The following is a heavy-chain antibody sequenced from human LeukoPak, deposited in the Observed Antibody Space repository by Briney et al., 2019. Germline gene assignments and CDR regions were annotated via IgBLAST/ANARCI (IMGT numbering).Heavy chain of an antibody. D-gene: IGHD3-22*01. J-gene: IGHJ4*02. CDR3: ARVQTPYYYDSSGYLGY. Sequence: GESLKVSCKGSGYSFTTYWIGWVRKIPGKGLEVMGSIYPGDSDTSYNPSFQGQVTISADKSISTAYLQWNSPKASDTAMYYGARVQTPYYYDSSGYLGYWGQGTLVTVSS. V-gene: IGHV5-51*01. CDR2: IYPGDSDT. CDR1: GYSFTTYW.